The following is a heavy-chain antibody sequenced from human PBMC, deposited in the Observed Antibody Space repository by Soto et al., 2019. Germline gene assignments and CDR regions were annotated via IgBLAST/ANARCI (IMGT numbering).Heavy chain of an antibody. J-gene: IGHJ4*02. CDR1: GFTFSSYA. Sequence: GGSLSLSCAASGFTFSSYAMSWVRQAPGKGLEWVSAISGSVGSTYYADSVKGRFTISRDNSKNTLYLQMNSLRAEDTAVYYCAKDGRACSGGSFFPSLFGYWGPGTLVTVSS. CDR2: ISGSVGST. V-gene: IGHV3-23*01. D-gene: IGHD2-15*01. CDR3: AKDGRACSGGSFFPSLFGY.